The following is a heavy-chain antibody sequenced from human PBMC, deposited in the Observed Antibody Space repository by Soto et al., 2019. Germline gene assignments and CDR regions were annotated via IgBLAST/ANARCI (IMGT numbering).Heavy chain of an antibody. Sequence: SVKVSCKASGGTLSSYAISWVRQAPGQGLEWMGGIIPIFGTANYAQKFQGRVTITADESTSTAYMELSSLRSEDTAVYYCARLTIFGVVNLMDVWGQGTTVTVSS. CDR1: GGTLSSYA. D-gene: IGHD3-3*01. CDR3: ARLTIFGVVNLMDV. J-gene: IGHJ6*02. V-gene: IGHV1-69*13. CDR2: IIPIFGTA.